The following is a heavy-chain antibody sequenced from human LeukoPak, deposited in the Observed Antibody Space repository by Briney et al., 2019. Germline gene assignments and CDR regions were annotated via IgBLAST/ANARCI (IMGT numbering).Heavy chain of an antibody. CDR3: ARRRPAALGAFDI. CDR2: ISSSSSTI. D-gene: IGHD6-13*01. CDR1: GFTFSSYS. V-gene: IGHV3-48*01. Sequence: GGSLRLSCAASGFTFSSYSMNWVRQAPGEGLEWVSYISSSSSTIYYADSVKGRFTISRDNAKNSLYLQMNSLRAEDTAVYYCARRRPAALGAFDIWGQGTMVTVSS. J-gene: IGHJ3*02.